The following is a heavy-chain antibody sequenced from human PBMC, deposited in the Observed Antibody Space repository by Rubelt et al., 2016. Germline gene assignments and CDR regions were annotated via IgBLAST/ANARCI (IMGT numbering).Heavy chain of an antibody. CDR3: ARVNTGMSAMDG. V-gene: IGHV3-23*04. CDR2: ISGSSGTI. J-gene: IGHJ6*02. Sequence: EVQLVESGGGLVQPGGSLRLSCAASGVTFSHYAMSWVRQAPGKGLEWVSAISGSSGTIYYAASVKGRFTISRDNSKSTLSLQMNSRTAEDTAVYYCARVNTGMSAMDGWGQGTTVTVSS. CDR1: GVTFSHYA. D-gene: IGHD1-14*01.